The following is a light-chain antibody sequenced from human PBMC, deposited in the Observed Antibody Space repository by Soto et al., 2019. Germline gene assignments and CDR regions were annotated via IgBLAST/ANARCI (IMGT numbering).Light chain of an antibody. CDR3: QQDGGSPRT. Sequence: EILLTQSPGTLSLSPGERATLSCRASQSINNNYLAWYQQKRGQAPRLLIYGASSRATGIPDRFSGSGSGTDFTLTISRQEPEDFAVYYCQQDGGSPRTFGQGTKVEIK. J-gene: IGKJ1*01. CDR2: GAS. CDR1: QSINNNY. V-gene: IGKV3-20*01.